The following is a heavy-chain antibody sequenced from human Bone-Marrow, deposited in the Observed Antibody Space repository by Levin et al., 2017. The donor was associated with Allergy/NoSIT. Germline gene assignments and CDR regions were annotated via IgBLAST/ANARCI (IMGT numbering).Heavy chain of an antibody. D-gene: IGHD2-2*01. J-gene: IGHJ6*02. V-gene: IGHV7-4-1*01. CDR3: ARDHLVPAVSSDGEKDRTRQVEPNGYGMDV. CDR1: GYTFTSYA. CDR2: INTNTGNP. Sequence: GESLKISCQASGYTFTSYAMNWVRQAPGQGLEWMGWINTNTGNPTYAQGFTGRFVFSLDTSVSTAYLQICSLKAEDTAVYYCARDHLVPAVSSDGEKDRTRQVEPNGYGMDVWGQGTTVTVSS.